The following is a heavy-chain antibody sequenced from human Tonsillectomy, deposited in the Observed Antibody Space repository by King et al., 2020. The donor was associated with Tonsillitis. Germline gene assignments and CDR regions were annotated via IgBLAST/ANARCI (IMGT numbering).Heavy chain of an antibody. D-gene: IGHD3-10*01. V-gene: IGHV5-51*03. J-gene: IGHJ4*02. Sequence: QLVQSGAEVKKPGESLKISCKGFGYSFTSYWLGWVRQMPGKGLEWMGIIYSGDSDPRNSPPFQCQVTISAEKSRRTAYLQWSSLEASDTAMYYCAGGSGTTGSTYYFDYWGQGTLVTVSS. CDR2: IYSGDSDP. CDR3: AGGSGTTGSTYYFDY. CDR1: GYSFTSYW.